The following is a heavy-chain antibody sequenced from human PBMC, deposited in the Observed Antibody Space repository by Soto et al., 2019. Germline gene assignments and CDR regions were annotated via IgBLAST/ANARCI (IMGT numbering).Heavy chain of an antibody. CDR3: ARAVTLIRRAPLDY. J-gene: IGHJ4*02. Sequence: PSQTLSLTCVISGDSVSSTSAAWNWIRQSPSRGLEWLGRTYYRSEWYNDYALSVKSRITINPDTSRNQLSLQLNSVTPEDTAVYYCARAVTLIRRAPLDYWGQGTQVTVSS. V-gene: IGHV6-1*01. CDR2: TYYRSEWYN. CDR1: GDSVSSTSAA. D-gene: IGHD3-10*01.